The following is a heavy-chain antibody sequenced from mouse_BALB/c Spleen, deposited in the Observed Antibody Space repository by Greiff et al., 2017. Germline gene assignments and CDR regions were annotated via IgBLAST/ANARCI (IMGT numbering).Heavy chain of an antibody. CDR2: INSNGGST. J-gene: IGHJ1*01. Sequence: EVQGVESGGGLVQPGGSLKLSCAASGFTFSSYGMSWVRQTPDKRLELVATINSNGGSTYYPDSVKGRFTISRDNAKNTLYLQMSSLKSEDTAMYYCAREANYYGSSYWYFDVWGAGTTVTVSS. CDR1: GFTFSSYG. V-gene: IGHV5-6-3*01. D-gene: IGHD1-1*01. CDR3: AREANYYGSSYWYFDV.